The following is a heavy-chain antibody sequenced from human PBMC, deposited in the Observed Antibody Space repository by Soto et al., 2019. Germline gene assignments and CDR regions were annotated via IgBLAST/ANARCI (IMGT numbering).Heavy chain of an antibody. D-gene: IGHD3-3*01. CDR3: ARDGAPYDFWSGYLY. CDR2: ISYDGSNK. J-gene: IGHJ4*02. Sequence: PGGSLRLSCAASGFTFSSYAMHWVRQAPGKGLERVAVISYDGSNKYYADSVKGRFTISRDNSKNTLYLQMNSLRAEDTAVYYCARDGAPYDFWSGYLYWGQGPLVTVSS. CDR1: GFTFSSYA. V-gene: IGHV3-30-3*01.